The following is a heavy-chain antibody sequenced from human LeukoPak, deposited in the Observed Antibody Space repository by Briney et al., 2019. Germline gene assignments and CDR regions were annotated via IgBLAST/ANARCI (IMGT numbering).Heavy chain of an antibody. J-gene: IGHJ6*03. CDR2: IIPIFGTA. CDR1: GGTFSSYA. V-gene: IGHV1-69*13. CDR3: ARGVLRFLEWLPYYYYMDV. D-gene: IGHD3-3*01. Sequence: SVKVSCKASGGTFSSYAISWVRQAPGQGLEWMGGIIPIFGTANYAQKFQGRVTITADESTSTAYMELSSLRSEDTAVYYCARGVLRFLEWLPYYYYMDVWGKGTTVTVSS.